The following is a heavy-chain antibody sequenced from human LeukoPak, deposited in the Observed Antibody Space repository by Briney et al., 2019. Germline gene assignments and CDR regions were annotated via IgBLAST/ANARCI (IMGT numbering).Heavy chain of an antibody. Sequence: GGSLRLSRAASGFAFSRSWIHWGRQAPGKGLVWVSHINNDASRTTYADSVRGRFTISRDNAKNTVSLQMNSLRAEDTAVYYCASDGAYAMAVWGQGTTVTVSS. CDR2: INNDASRT. D-gene: IGHD1-26*01. V-gene: IGHV3-74*01. CDR3: ASDGAYAMAV. J-gene: IGHJ6*02. CDR1: GFAFSRSW.